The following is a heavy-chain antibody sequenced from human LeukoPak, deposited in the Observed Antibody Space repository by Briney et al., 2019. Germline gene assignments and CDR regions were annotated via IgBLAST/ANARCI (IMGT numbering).Heavy chain of an antibody. CDR1: GGSISSYY. D-gene: IGHD4-17*01. Sequence: SETLSLTCTVSGGSISSYYWSWIRQPPGKGLEWIGYIYYSGSTNYNPSLKSRVTISVDTSKNQFSLKLSSVTAADTAVYYCARGPSQDYGATLGVVDYWGQGTLVTVSS. J-gene: IGHJ4*02. V-gene: IGHV4-59*08. CDR3: ARGPSQDYGATLGVVDY. CDR2: IYYSGST.